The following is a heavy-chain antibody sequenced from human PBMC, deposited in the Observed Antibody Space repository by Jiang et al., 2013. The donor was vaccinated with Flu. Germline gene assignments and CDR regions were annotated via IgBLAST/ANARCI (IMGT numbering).Heavy chain of an antibody. CDR2: TYYRSKWYN. D-gene: IGHD6-13*01. V-gene: IGHV6-1*01. Sequence: SGDSVSSNSAAWNWIRQSPSRGLEWLGRTYYRSKWYNDYAVSVKSRITINPDTSKNQFSLQLNSVTPEDTAVYYCARANRIAAAGTVDYWGQGTLVTVSS. J-gene: IGHJ4*02. CDR3: ARANRIAAAGTVDY. CDR1: GDSVSSNSAA.